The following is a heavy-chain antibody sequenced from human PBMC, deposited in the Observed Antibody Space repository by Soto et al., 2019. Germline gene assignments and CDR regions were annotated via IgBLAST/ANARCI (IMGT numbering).Heavy chain of an antibody. D-gene: IGHD2-2*01. CDR3: VFGDCTSSSCSYYFYGLGV. J-gene: IGHJ6*02. V-gene: IGHV1-69*01. CDR2: ILPIFGSP. CDR1: GGNFRRYA. Sequence: QLQLVQSGAEVKKPGSSVKVSCKASGGNFRRYAISWVRQAPGQGLEWMGGILPIFGSPSHAQKFRDRVTITADESTSTAYLELTSLTSEDTAIYYCVFGDCTSSSCSYYFYGLGVWGQGTTVTVSS.